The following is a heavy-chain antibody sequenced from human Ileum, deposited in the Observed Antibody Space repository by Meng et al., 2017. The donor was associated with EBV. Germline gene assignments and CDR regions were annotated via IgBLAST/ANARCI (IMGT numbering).Heavy chain of an antibody. CDR1: GGSISSSNW. CDR3: ARVGQWLPIDY. D-gene: IGHD6-19*01. CDR2: IYHSGST. Sequence: QVQLNERGLGLVKPAGTLYLTCAVSGGSISSSNWWSWVRQPPGKGLEWIGEIYHSGSTNYNPSLKSRVTISVDKSKNQFSLNLSSVTAADTAVYYCARVGQWLPIDYWGQGTLVTVSS. J-gene: IGHJ4*02. V-gene: IGHV4-4*02.